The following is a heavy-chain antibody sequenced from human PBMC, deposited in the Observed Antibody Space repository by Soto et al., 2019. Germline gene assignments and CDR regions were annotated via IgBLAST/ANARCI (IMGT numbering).Heavy chain of an antibody. J-gene: IGHJ6*03. CDR3: TKTPRSYYYYMDV. V-gene: IGHV3-23*01. CDR2: ISGSGSDR. CDR1: GFTFSTYA. Sequence: EVQVLESGGGLVQPGGSLRLSCVASGFTFSTYAMNWVRQAPGKGLEWVSGISGSGSDRYYADSVRGRFTISRDNSNNTLNLQMDSLRAEDTAIYYCTKTPRSYYYYMDVWGKGTMVTVSS. D-gene: IGHD3-10*01.